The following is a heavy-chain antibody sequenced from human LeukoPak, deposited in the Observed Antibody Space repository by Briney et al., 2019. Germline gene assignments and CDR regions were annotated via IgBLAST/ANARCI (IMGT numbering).Heavy chain of an antibody. CDR1: GGSISSYY. V-gene: IGHV4-59*01. CDR3: ARGKNYDFWSGYSNTFDY. Sequence: SETLSLTCTVSGGSISSYYWSWLRQPPGKGLEWIGYIYYSGSTNYNPSLKSRVTISVDTSKNQFSLKLSSVPAADTAVYYCARGKNYDFWSGYSNTFDYWGQGTLVTVSS. D-gene: IGHD3-3*01. J-gene: IGHJ4*02. CDR2: IYYSGST.